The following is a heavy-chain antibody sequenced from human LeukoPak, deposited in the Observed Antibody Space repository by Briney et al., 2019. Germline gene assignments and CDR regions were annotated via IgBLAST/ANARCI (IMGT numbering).Heavy chain of an antibody. V-gene: IGHV3-30*09. J-gene: IGHJ4*02. CDR2: ISYDGSNK. CDR1: GFTFSSYA. D-gene: IGHD4-17*01. CDR3: ARGHTRTVTTFDY. Sequence: GGSLRLSCAASGFTFSSYAMHWVRQAPGKGLEWVAVISYDGSNKYYADSVKGRFAISRDNSKNTLYLQMNSLRAEDTAVYYCARGHTRTVTTFDYWGQGTLVTVSS.